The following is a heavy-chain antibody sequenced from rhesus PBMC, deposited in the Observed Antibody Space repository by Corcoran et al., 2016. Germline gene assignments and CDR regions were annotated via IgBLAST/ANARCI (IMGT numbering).Heavy chain of an antibody. Sequence: QVQLQESGPGLVKPSETLSLTCAVSGGSLSSGSYYWSWIRTPPGKGREWIGYITYSGSTSYNPSLKSRVTISRDTSKNQFSLKLSSVTAADTAVYYCARDSLGIAAGQGGLDSWGQGVVVTVSS. V-gene: IGHV4-122*02. CDR3: ARDSLGIAAGQGGLDS. J-gene: IGHJ6*01. CDR1: GGSLSSGSYY. D-gene: IGHD6-13*01. CDR2: ITYSGST.